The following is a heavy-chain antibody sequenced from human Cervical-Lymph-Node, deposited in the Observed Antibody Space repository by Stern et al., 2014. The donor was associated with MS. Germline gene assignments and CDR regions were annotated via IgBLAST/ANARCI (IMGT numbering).Heavy chain of an antibody. Sequence: VQLVQSGGGVLQPGGSLRLSCTASGFTVSRDYMTWVRQAPGKGLEWVSLITNVGSTFYTDSVKGRFTIYRDDSKNTVYLHMTSLRAEDTAMYYCARDTSSPERSDWWGQGTLVTVSS. V-gene: IGHV3-53*01. D-gene: IGHD1-1*01. CDR2: ITNVGST. CDR3: ARDTSSPERSDW. J-gene: IGHJ4*02. CDR1: GFTVSRDY.